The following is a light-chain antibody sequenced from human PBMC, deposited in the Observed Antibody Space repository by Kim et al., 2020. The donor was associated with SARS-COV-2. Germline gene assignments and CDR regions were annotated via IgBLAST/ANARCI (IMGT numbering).Light chain of an antibody. CDR3: VAWHDSLRAWV. J-gene: IGLJ3*02. Sequence: GQRVTISCSGSSSNIRTNFVYWYQQLPGAAPKLLIYGDDRRPSGVPDRFSGSKSGTSASLAISGLRSDDEADYYCVAWHDSLRAWVFGGGTKVTVL. V-gene: IGLV1-47*01. CDR1: SSNIRTNF. CDR2: GDD.